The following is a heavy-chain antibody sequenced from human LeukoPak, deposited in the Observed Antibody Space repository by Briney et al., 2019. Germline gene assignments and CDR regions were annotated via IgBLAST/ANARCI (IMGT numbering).Heavy chain of an antibody. V-gene: IGHV3-74*03. J-gene: IGHJ4*02. Sequence: PGGSLRLSCAASGLTFSRYGMHWVRQSAGKGLVWVSGISADGSRITYADSVKGRFTITRDNARSTLFLQMDSLRDEDAAVYYCVRGGGSSAYYYYFDYWGQGSLVTVS. CDR2: ISADGSRI. D-gene: IGHD6-19*01. CDR3: VRGGGSSAYYYYFDY. CDR1: GLTFSRYG.